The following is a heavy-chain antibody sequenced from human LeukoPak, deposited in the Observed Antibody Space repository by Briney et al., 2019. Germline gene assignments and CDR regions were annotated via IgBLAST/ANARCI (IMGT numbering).Heavy chain of an antibody. D-gene: IGHD3-22*01. CDR2: IYYSGST. CDR3: ARAPDSSGYYYLDY. J-gene: IGHJ4*02. Sequence: PSETLSLTCTVSGGSISSYYWSWIRQPPGKGLEWIGYIYYSGSTNYNPSLKSRVTISVDTSKNQFSLKLSSVTAAHTAVYYCARAPDSSGYYYLDYWGQGTLVTVSS. V-gene: IGHV4-59*01. CDR1: GGSISSYY.